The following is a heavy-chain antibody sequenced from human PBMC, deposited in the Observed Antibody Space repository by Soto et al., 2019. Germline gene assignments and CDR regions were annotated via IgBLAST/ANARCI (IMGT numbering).Heavy chain of an antibody. Sequence: PGGSLRLSCAGSGVTFSSYGMHWVRQAPGKGLEWVAVISYDGSNEYYADSVKGRFTISRDNSKNTLYLQMNSLRVEDTAVYYCAKDRRDGYNPYFDYWGQGTLVTVSS. D-gene: IGHD5-12*01. V-gene: IGHV3-30*18. CDR3: AKDRRDGYNPYFDY. CDR2: ISYDGSNE. J-gene: IGHJ4*02. CDR1: GVTFSSYG.